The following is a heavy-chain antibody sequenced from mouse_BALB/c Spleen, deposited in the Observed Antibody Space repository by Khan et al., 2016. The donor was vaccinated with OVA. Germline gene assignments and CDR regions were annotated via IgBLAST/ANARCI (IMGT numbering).Heavy chain of an antibody. J-gene: IGHJ2*01. CDR3: TRDRIDY. CDR1: GYTFTTYW. V-gene: IGHV1-7*01. CDR2: INPTSGHT. Sequence: VQLVESGAELAKPGASVKMSCKTSGYTFTTYWMHWVKQRPGQGLEWIGYINPTSGHTDYNEKFKDKATLSADKSSSTAYMQLSSLTSEDSAVYYCTRDRIDYWGQGTTVTVSA.